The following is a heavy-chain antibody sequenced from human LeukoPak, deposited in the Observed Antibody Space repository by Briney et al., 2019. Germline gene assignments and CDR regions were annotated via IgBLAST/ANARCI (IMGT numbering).Heavy chain of an antibody. D-gene: IGHD3-10*02. Sequence: PGGSLRLSCAASGFTFSDFAMIWVRQPPGKGLEWVSSTFQGGGEIHYADSVRGRFTISRDNSKNTLYLQMNSLRAEDTAVYYCARGSGIVSMWDYFDYWGQGTLVTVSS. CDR2: TFQGGGEI. CDR1: GFTFSDFA. V-gene: IGHV3-23*01. CDR3: ARGSGIVSMWDYFDY. J-gene: IGHJ4*02.